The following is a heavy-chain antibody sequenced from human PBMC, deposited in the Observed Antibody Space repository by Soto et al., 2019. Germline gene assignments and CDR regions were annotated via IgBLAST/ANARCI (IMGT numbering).Heavy chain of an antibody. CDR2: GSYSGTT. CDR3: ASRIAARRAVTAIRSHYYYYYGMDV. J-gene: IGHJ6*02. Sequence: PSETLSLTCTVSGVSVNSGSFYWAWIRQPPGKGLEWIGFGSYSGTTNYKPSLKSRVTISVDTSRSQISLKVTSLTAADTAVYYCASRIAARRAVTAIRSHYYYYYGMDVWGQGTTVTVSS. D-gene: IGHD6-6*01. CDR1: GVSVNSGSFY. V-gene: IGHV4-61*01.